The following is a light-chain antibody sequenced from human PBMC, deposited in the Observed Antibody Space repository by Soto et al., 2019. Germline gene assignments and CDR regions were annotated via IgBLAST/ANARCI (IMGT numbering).Light chain of an antibody. J-gene: IGKJ1*01. CDR2: KAS. Sequence: DIQMTQSPSTLSASVGDRVAITCRASQSISAWLAWYQQKPGKAPRLLIYKASTLEIGVPSRFSGSGSETESTLTISGLQPGDSATYYCQQYNSYSPTFGQGTKVDIK. V-gene: IGKV1-5*03. CDR1: QSISAW. CDR3: QQYNSYSPT.